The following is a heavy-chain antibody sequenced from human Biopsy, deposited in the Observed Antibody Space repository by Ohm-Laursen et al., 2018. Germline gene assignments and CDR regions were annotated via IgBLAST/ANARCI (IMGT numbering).Heavy chain of an antibody. Sequence: SLRLSCAASGFMFDDYAMHWVRQAPGKGLEWVSTITWNSGSRDYADSVKGRFTISRDNAKTSLYLQMNSLRSEDTALYYCAKGLRGGRSSYDFWGQGTLVTVSS. J-gene: IGHJ4*02. V-gene: IGHV3-9*01. CDR3: AKGLRGGRSSYDF. CDR2: ITWNSGSR. CDR1: GFMFDDYA. D-gene: IGHD6-6*01.